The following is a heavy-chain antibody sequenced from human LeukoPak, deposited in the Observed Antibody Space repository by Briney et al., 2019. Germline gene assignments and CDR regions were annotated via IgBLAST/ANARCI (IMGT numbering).Heavy chain of an antibody. D-gene: IGHD3-22*01. Sequence: GGSLRLSCAASGFTFSGYSMNWVRQAPGKGLEWVSYISSTSNTIYYADSVKGRFTVSRDNAKNSLYLQMNSLRDEDTAVYYCVSFRGYYGSKPGPFDYWGQGTLVTVSS. CDR3: VSFRGYYGSKPGPFDY. V-gene: IGHV3-48*02. CDR1: GFTFSGYS. J-gene: IGHJ4*02. CDR2: ISSTSNTI.